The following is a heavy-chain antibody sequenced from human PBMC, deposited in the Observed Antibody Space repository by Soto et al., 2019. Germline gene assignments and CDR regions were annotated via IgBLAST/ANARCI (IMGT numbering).Heavy chain of an antibody. CDR2: ISYDGSNK. J-gene: IGHJ6*02. V-gene: IGHV3-30*18. CDR3: AKWARRYNWNYVGLNVGFDFSDYYSGMDV. CDR1: GFTFSRYA. Sequence: GGPLRLSCAASGFTFSRYAMHWVRQAPGQGLEWVAAISYDGSNKYYADSVKGRFTISRDNSKNTLYLQMNSLRAEDTAVYYCAKWARRYNWNYVGLNVGFDFSDYYSGMDVWGQGATVPVSS. D-gene: IGHD1-7*01.